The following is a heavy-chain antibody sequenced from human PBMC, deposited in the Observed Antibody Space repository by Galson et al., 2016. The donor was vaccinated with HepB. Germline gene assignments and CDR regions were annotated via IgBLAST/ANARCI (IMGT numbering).Heavy chain of an antibody. CDR1: GDSISSYSNY. V-gene: IGHV4-39*01. D-gene: IGHD5-12*01. CDR3: ARHITSGYYVYYFDY. Sequence: ETLSLTCTVSGDSISSYSNYWAWIRQPPGKGLEWIGSIYYTGSTYYNPSLKSRLTMSVDTSKNQFSLKLTSVTAADAAVYYCARHITSGYYVYYFDYWGQGALVTISS. J-gene: IGHJ4*02. CDR2: IYYTGST.